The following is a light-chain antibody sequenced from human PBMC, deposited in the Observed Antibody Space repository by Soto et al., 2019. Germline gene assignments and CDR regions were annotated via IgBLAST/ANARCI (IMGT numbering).Light chain of an antibody. CDR2: DSF. CDR1: QDINTY. CDR3: QQYQNLPYT. J-gene: IGKJ2*01. Sequence: DIQMTQSPSSLSASVGDRVTISCQASQDINTYLNWYQQKPGKAPNLLIYDSFNLETGVPSRFSGSGSGTDFTLTLSSLQPEDIGTFYCQQYQNLPYTFGQGTKLEIK. V-gene: IGKV1-33*01.